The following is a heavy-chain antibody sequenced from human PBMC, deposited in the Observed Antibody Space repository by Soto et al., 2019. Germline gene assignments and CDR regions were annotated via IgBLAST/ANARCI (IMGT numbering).Heavy chain of an antibody. CDR1: GFTFSSYW. D-gene: IGHD2-2*02. J-gene: IGHJ6*03. CDR2: ISSNSSSI. CDR3: SRRYEDIVVVPAAIRLMDV. Sequence: GGSLRLSCAASGFTFSSYWMHWVRQAPGKGLVWVSYISSNSSSIYYADSVKGRFTISRDNAKNTLYLQMNSLRAEDTAVYYCSRRYEDIVVVPAAIRLMDVWGKGTTVTVSS. V-gene: IGHV3-48*01.